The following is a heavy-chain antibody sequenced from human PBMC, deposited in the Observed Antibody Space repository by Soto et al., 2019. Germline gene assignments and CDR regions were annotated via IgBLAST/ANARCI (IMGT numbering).Heavy chain of an antibody. V-gene: IGHV3-9*01. CDR3: AKDIELGDYDILTGPRGAFDI. Sequence: PGGSLRLSCAASGFTFDDYAMHWVRQAPGKGLEWVSGISWNSGSIGYADSVKGRFTISRDNAKNSLYLQMNSLRAEDTALYYCAKDIELGDYDILTGPRGAFDIWGQGTMVTVSS. J-gene: IGHJ3*02. CDR2: ISWNSGSI. CDR1: GFTFDDYA. D-gene: IGHD3-9*01.